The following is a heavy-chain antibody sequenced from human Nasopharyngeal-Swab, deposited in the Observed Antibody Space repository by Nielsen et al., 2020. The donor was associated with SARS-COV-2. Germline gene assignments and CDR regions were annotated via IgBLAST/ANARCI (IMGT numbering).Heavy chain of an antibody. CDR1: GFTFSRFD. CDR2: IGTAGDT. J-gene: IGHJ6*03. CDR3: TRTLSASYMDV. V-gene: IGHV3-13*01. Sequence: GESLNISCAASGFTFSRFDMHWVRQVMGKGLEWVSAIGTAGDTYYPRSMKGRFTISRGDAENILYLQMNSLRAEDTAVYYCTRTLSASYMDVWGKGTTVTVAS.